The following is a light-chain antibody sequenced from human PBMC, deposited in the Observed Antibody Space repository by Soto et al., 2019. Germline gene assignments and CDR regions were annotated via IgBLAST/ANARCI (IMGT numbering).Light chain of an antibody. V-gene: IGLV2-14*01. CDR3: SSYTSNNTHV. CDR2: EVS. Sequence: QSALTQPASVSGSPGQSITISCTGTSSDVGGFDYVSWYQQHPGKAPKRIIYEVSYRPSGVSNRFSGSKSGNTASLTISGLQAEDEADYYCSSYTSNNTHVFGTGTKVTVL. J-gene: IGLJ1*01. CDR1: SSDVGGFDY.